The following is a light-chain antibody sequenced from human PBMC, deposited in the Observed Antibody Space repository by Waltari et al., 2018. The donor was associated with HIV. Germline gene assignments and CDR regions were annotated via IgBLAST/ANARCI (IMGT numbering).Light chain of an antibody. Sequence: EIVMTQSPATLSVSPGERATLSYRASQSVNSNLAWYPQKPGQTPRLLIYGASTRATGIPARFSGSGSGTEFTLTISSLQSEDFAVYYCQHYNNWPPWTFGQGTQLEIK. CDR2: GAS. V-gene: IGKV3-15*01. J-gene: IGKJ2*02. CDR1: QSVNSN. CDR3: QHYNNWPPWT.